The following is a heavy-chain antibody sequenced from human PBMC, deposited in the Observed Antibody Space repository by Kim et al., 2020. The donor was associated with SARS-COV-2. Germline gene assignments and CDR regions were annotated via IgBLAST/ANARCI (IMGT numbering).Heavy chain of an antibody. CDR1: GFTFSSYE. D-gene: IGHD3-3*01. CDR2: ISSSGSTI. J-gene: IGHJ4*02. V-gene: IGHV3-48*03. CDR3: ARDFRDFWSGYYLATGFDY. Sequence: GGSLRLSCAASGFTFSSYEMNWVRQAPGKGLEWVSYISSSGSTIYYADSVKGRFTISRDNAKNSLYLQMNSLRAEDTAVYYCARDFRDFWSGYYLATGFDYWGQGTLVTVSS.